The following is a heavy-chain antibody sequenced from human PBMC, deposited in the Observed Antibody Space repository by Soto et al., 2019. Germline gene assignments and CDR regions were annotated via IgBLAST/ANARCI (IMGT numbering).Heavy chain of an antibody. CDR2: IYYSGST. CDR1: GGSISSYY. V-gene: IGHV4-59*01. CDR3: ARVRGGYDFLDY. J-gene: IGHJ4*02. Sequence: PSETLSLTCTVSGGSISSYYWSWIRQPPGKGLEWIGYIYYSGSTNYNPSLKSRVTISVDTSMNQFSLKLSSVTAADTAVYYCARVRGGYDFLDYWGQGTLVTVSS. D-gene: IGHD5-12*01.